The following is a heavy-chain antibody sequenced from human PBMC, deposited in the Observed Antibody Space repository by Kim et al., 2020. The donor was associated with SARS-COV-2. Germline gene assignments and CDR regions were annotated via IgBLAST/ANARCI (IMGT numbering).Heavy chain of an antibody. CDR1: GGFISTYY. V-gene: IGHV4-59*01. J-gene: IGHJ2*01. CDR2: IYYTGTT. D-gene: IGHD2-2*01. CDR3: ARSMSGYCTSTSCSGGIAAAGSRYWYFDL. Sequence: SETLSLTCTVSGGFISTYYWNWIRQPPGKGLEWIGNIYYTGTTNYNPSLKGRVTISVDTSKNQFSLKLNSVTAADTADYYCARSMSGYCTSTSCSGGIAAAGSRYWYFDLWGRGTLLTVSS.